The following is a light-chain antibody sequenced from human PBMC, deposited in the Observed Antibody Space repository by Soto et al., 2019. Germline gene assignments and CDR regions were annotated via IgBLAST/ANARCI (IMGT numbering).Light chain of an antibody. J-gene: IGLJ1*01. CDR2: SND. V-gene: IGLV1-44*01. CDR1: SSNIGSNT. Sequence: QSVLTQPPSTSGTPGQRVSMSCSGSSSNIGSNTVNWYQQLPGTAPKLLIYSNDQRPSGVPDRFSGSKSGTSASLAINGLQSEDEAHYYCGGWDESRKVFVFGTGTKLTVL. CDR3: GGWDESRKVFV.